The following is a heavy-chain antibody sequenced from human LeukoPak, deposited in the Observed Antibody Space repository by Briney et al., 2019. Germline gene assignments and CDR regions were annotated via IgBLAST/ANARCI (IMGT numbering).Heavy chain of an antibody. Sequence: ASVKVSCKASGGTFSSYAISWVRQAPGQGLEWMGGIIPIFGTANYAQKFQGRVTITADKSTSTAYMELSSLRSEDTAVYYCASKSSGSYYTSWGYYYYYMDVWGKGTTVTVSS. CDR2: IIPIFGTA. J-gene: IGHJ6*03. D-gene: IGHD1-26*01. CDR1: GGTFSSYA. V-gene: IGHV1-69*06. CDR3: ASKSSGSYYTSWGYYYYYMDV.